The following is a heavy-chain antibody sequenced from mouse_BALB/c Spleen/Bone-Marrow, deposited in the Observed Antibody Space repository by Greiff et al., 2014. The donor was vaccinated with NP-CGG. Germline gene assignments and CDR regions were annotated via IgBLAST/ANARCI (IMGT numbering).Heavy chain of an antibody. V-gene: IGHV2-9*02. CDR1: GVLLTRYG. Sequence: QVQLKESGPGLAAPSQSLSITCTFSGVLLTRYGVHWVRQPPGKGLGWLGVIWAGGSTNHNSALMSRLSISKDNSKSQVFLKMNSLQTDDTAMYYCARDPIYYDYDWYFDVWGAGTTVTVSS. D-gene: IGHD2-4*01. J-gene: IGHJ1*01. CDR2: IWAGGST. CDR3: ARDPIYYDYDWYFDV.